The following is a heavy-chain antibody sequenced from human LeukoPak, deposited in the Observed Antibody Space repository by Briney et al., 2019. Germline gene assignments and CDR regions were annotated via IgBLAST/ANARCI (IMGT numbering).Heavy chain of an antibody. D-gene: IGHD5-18*01. CDR2: ISYSGST. CDR1: GGSVSSYY. Sequence: PSETLSLTCTVSGGSVSSYYWSWIRQPPGKGLEWIGYISYSGSTNYNPSLKSRVTISRDTSKNQFSLKLTSVTAADTAVYYCARTGYSYAANYWGQGTLVTVSS. CDR3: ARTGYSYAANY. V-gene: IGHV4-59*02. J-gene: IGHJ4*02.